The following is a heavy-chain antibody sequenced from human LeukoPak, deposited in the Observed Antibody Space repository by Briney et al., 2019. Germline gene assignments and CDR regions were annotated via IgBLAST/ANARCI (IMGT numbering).Heavy chain of an antibody. J-gene: IGHJ4*02. CDR3: AKDPHLYYDSSGPHY. CDR2: ISGSGGST. D-gene: IGHD3-22*01. CDR1: AFTFSSFA. Sequence: GGSLRLSCAASAFTFSSFAMSWVRQAPGKGLEWVSAISGSGGSTYYVDSVKGRFTIARDNSKNTLYLQMNSLRAEDTTVYYCAKDPHLYYDSSGPHYWGQGTLVTVSS. V-gene: IGHV3-23*01.